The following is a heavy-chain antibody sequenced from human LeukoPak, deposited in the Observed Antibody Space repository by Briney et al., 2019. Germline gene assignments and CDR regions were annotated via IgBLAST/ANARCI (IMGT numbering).Heavy chain of an antibody. CDR1: GFSLSTSGVG. Sequence: SGPTLVKPTQTLTLTCTFSGFSLSTSGVGVGWIRQPPGKALEWLALIYWNDDKRYGPSLKSRLTVTKDTSKNQVVLTMTNMDPVDTATYYCAHRPVVRGRKVWFDPWGQGTLVTVSS. CDR2: IYWNDDK. D-gene: IGHD1-14*01. V-gene: IGHV2-5*01. J-gene: IGHJ5*02. CDR3: AHRPVVRGRKVWFDP.